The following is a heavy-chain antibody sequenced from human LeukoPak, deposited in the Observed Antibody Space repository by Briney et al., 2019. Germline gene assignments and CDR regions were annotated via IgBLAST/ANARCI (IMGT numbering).Heavy chain of an antibody. V-gene: IGHV1-2*06. Sequence: ASVTVSCKASGYTFTGYYMHWVRQAPGQGLEWMGRINPSSGGTNYAQNFQGRVTMTRDTFISTAYMELSRLRSDDTAVYYCARELDSSYYYFDYWGQGTLVTVSS. CDR2: INPSSGGT. CDR3: ARELDSSYYYFDY. CDR1: GYTFTGYY. D-gene: IGHD6-19*01. J-gene: IGHJ4*02.